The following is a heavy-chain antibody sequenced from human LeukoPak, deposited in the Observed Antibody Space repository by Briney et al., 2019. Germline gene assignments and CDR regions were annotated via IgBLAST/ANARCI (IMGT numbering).Heavy chain of an antibody. CDR3: ARDGRGENWFDP. D-gene: IGHD3-10*01. V-gene: IGHV1-69*01. CDR2: IIPIFGTA. Sequence: SVTVSCKASGGTFSSYAISWVRQAPGQGLEWMGGIIPIFGTANYAQKFQGRVTITADESTSTAFMELSSLRSEDTAVYYCARDGRGENWFDPWGQGTLVTVSS. J-gene: IGHJ5*02. CDR1: GGTFSSYA.